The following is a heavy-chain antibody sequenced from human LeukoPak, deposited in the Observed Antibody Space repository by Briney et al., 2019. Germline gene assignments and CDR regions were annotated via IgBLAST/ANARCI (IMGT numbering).Heavy chain of an antibody. Sequence: SGGSLRLSCAASGFTFSSYSMNWVRQAPGKGLEWVSSTSSSSSYIYYADSVKGRFTISRDNAKNSLYLQMNSLRAEDTAVYYCARVSLHTLSGTGGYYFDYWGQGTLVTVSS. J-gene: IGHJ4*02. CDR1: GFTFSSYS. CDR2: TSSSSSYI. V-gene: IGHV3-21*01. CDR3: ARVSLHTLSGTGGYYFDY. D-gene: IGHD3-10*01.